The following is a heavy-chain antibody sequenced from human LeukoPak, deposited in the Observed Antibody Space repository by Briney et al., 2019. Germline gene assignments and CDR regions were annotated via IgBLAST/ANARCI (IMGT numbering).Heavy chain of an antibody. D-gene: IGHD3-10*01. J-gene: IGHJ6*03. CDR2: IYYSGST. CDR1: GGSISSSSYY. CDR3: ARAGGPHYGSGSYYGYYYYYMDV. Sequence: SETLSLTCTVSGGSISSSSYYWGWIRQPPGKGLEWIGSIYYSGSTNYNPSLKSRVTISVDTSKNQFSLKLSSVTAADTAVYYCARAGGPHYGSGSYYGYYYYYMDVWGKGTTVTISS. V-gene: IGHV4-39*07.